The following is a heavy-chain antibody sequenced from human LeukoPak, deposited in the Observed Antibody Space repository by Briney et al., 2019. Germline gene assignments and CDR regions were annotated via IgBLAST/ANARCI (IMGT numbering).Heavy chain of an antibody. Sequence: GGSLRLCCAASGFTFSDYYMSWIRQATGKGLEWVSYISSSGSTIYYADSAKGRFTISRDNAKNSLYLQMNSVRAEDTAVYYCARDPHYYYYGLDVWGQGTTVTVSS. J-gene: IGHJ6*02. CDR2: ISSSGSTI. CDR3: ARDPHYYYYGLDV. V-gene: IGHV3-11*01. CDR1: GFTFSDYY.